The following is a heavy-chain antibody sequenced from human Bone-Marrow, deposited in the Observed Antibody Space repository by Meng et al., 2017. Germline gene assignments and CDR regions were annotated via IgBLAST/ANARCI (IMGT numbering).Heavy chain of an antibody. J-gene: IGHJ6*02. D-gene: IGHD3-9*01. CDR3: ARSDILQYFDWLLRGDYYYGMDV. V-gene: IGHV3-30*04. CDR1: GFTFSSYA. CDR2: ISYDGSNK. Sequence: GESLKISCAASGFTFSSYAMHWVRQAPGKGLEWVAVISYDGSNKYYADSVKGRFTISRDNSKNTLYLQMNSLRAEDTAVYYGARSDILQYFDWLLRGDYYYGMDVWGQGTTVTVSS.